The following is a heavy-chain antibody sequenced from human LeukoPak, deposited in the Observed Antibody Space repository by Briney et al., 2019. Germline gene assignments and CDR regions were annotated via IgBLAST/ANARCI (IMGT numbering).Heavy chain of an antibody. CDR3: ASYDFWSGYYIFDY. J-gene: IGHJ4*02. D-gene: IGHD3-3*01. Sequence: PSETLSLTCAVYGGSFSGYYWSWIRQPPGKGLEWIGEINHSGSTNYNPSLKSRVTISVDTSKNQFSLKLSSVTAADTAVYYCASYDFWSGYYIFDYWGQGTLVTVSS. CDR2: INHSGST. CDR1: GGSFSGYY. V-gene: IGHV4-34*01.